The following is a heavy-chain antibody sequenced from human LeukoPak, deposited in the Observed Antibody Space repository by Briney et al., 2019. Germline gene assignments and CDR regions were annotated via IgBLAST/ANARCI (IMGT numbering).Heavy chain of an antibody. V-gene: IGHV3-30*18. J-gene: IGHJ4*02. D-gene: IGHD1-26*01. Sequence: GGSLRLSCAASGFTFSSYGMRWVRQAPGKGLEWVAVISYDGSNKYYADSVKGRFTISRDNSKNTLYLQMNSLRAEDTAVYYCAKGIVGATWHDFTDYWGQGTLVTVSS. CDR1: GFTFSSYG. CDR2: ISYDGSNK. CDR3: AKGIVGATWHDFTDY.